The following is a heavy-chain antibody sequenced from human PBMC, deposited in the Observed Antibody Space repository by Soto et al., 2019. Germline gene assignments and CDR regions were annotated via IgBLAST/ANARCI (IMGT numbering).Heavy chain of an antibody. D-gene: IGHD2-15*01. J-gene: IGHJ4*02. Sequence: EVQLVESGGGLVQPGESLRLSCVASGFTFSDHYMDWVRQAPGKGLEWVGRTKNEAESYTTDYAASVKGRFTVSRDDSKNSLWLQMNSLKTEDTAVYYCARDSHAALDSWGQGTLVTVSS. CDR1: GFTFSDHY. CDR3: ARDSHAALDS. V-gene: IGHV3-72*01. CDR2: TKNEAESYTT.